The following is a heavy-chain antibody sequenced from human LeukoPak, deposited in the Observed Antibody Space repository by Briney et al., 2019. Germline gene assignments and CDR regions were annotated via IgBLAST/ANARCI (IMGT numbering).Heavy chain of an antibody. V-gene: IGHV4-4*02. CDR1: GGSISSSNW. CDR3: ARDFGRGSFHRGAFDI. D-gene: IGHD3-10*01. CDR2: IYHSGST. Sequence: SETLSLTCAVSGGSISSSNWWSWVRQPPGKGLEWIGEIYHSGSTNYNPSLKSRVTISVDKSKNQFSLKLSSVTAADTAVYYCARDFGRGSFHRGAFDIWGQGTMVTVSS. J-gene: IGHJ3*02.